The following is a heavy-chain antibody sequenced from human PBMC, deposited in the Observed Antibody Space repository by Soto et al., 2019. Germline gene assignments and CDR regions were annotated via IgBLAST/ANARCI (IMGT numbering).Heavy chain of an antibody. J-gene: IGHJ4*02. CDR1: GFTFSSYW. CDR3: VRDYRTSFES. Sequence: EVHLVESGGDLVQPGGSLRLSCAASGFTFSSYWMHWVRQAPGKGLVWVSRIKHDETGASYADSVKGRFTISRDNAKNTLYLQMSGLGAEDTAMYFCVRDYRTSFESWGQGSLVTVSS. V-gene: IGHV3-74*01. CDR2: IKHDETGA. D-gene: IGHD3-16*02.